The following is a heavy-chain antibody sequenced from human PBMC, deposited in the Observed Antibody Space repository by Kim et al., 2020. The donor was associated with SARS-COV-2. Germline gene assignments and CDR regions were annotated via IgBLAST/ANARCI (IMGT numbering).Heavy chain of an antibody. CDR3: ARDSLLWFGELLSRTYNWFDP. D-gene: IGHD3-10*01. CDR1: GYTFTSYG. V-gene: IGHV1-18*01. CDR2: ISAYNGNT. Sequence: ASVKVSCKASGYTFTSYGISWVRQAPGQGLEWMGWISAYNGNTNYAQKLQGRVTMTTDTSTSTAYMELRSLRSDDTAVYYCARDSLLWFGELLSRTYNWFDPWGQGTLVTVSS. J-gene: IGHJ5*02.